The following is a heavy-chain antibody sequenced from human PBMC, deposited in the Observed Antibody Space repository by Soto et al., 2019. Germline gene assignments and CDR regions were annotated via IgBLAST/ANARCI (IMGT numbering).Heavy chain of an antibody. D-gene: IGHD6-19*01. J-gene: IGHJ4*02. CDR2: IKLDGSEK. CDR3: GRVPIEVPGVGIDH. Sequence: GGSLRLSFAASGFTFTDYWMHCVLQAPGKGLVWVSRIKLDGSEKGYEESVKGRFTISRDNAKNTLYLKMNSMRGEDTAVYYCGRVPIEVPGVGIDHWGQGTLVTVSS. V-gene: IGHV3-74*01. CDR1: GFTFTDYW.